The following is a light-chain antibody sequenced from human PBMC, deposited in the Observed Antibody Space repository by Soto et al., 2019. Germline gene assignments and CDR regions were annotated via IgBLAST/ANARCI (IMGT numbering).Light chain of an antibody. J-gene: IGLJ1*01. CDR3: SSYTSSSTL. CDR2: EVS. V-gene: IGLV2-14*01. Sequence: QSALTQPASVSGSPGQSITISCTGTSSDVGSYNYVSWYQQHPGKAPKLMIYEVSDRPSGISSRFSGSKSGNTASLTISGLQTEDEADYYCSSYTSSSTLFGTGTKVTDL. CDR1: SSDVGSYNY.